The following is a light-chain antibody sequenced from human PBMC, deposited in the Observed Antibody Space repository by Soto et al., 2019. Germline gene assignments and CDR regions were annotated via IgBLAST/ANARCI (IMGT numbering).Light chain of an antibody. Sequence: QSARTQPASVSGSPGQSITISCTGTSSDVGNYNLVSWYQQHPGKAPKLTIDEDTKRPSGVSNRFSGSKSGNTASLTISGLQAEDEADYYCSSYAGTSTYVIFGGGTKLTVL. J-gene: IGLJ2*01. CDR1: SSDVGNYNL. CDR3: SSYAGTSTYVI. V-gene: IGLV2-23*01. CDR2: EDT.